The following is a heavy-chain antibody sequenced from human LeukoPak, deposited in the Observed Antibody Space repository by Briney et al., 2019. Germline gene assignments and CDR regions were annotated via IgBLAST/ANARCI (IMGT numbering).Heavy chain of an antibody. V-gene: IGHV4-4*07. D-gene: IGHD6-6*01. CDR1: GGSISSYY. CDR2: IYTSGST. J-gene: IGHJ4*02. CDR3: ASSTDYSSSDH. Sequence: PSETPSLTCTVSGGSISSYYWSWIRQPAGKGLEWIGRIYTSGSTNYNPSLKSRVTVSVDTSKNQFSLKLSSVTAADTAVYYCASSTDYSSSDHWGQGTLVTVSS.